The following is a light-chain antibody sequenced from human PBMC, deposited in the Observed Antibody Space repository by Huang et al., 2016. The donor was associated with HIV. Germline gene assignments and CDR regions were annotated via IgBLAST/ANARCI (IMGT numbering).Light chain of an antibody. CDR3: QQRSNWPPIT. V-gene: IGKV3-11*01. CDR2: DAS. J-gene: IGKJ5*01. CDR1: QSVNRY. Sequence: PGERATLSCRASQSVNRYLAWYQQKPGQAPRLLIYDASNRATGIPARFSGSGSGTDFTLTISSLEPEDFAVYYCQQRSNWPPITFGQGTRLE.